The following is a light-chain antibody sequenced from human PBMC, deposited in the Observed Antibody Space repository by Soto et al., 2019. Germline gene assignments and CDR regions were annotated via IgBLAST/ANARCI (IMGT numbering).Light chain of an antibody. CDR1: SGHSSYI. CDR2: LEGSGSY. Sequence: QPVLTQSSSASASLGSSVKLTCTLSSGHSSYIITWHQQQPGKAPPYLMKLEGSGSYNKGSGVPDRFSGSSSGADRYLTISTLQFEDEADYYCETWDSNTHTVFGGGTKVTVL. J-gene: IGLJ3*02. V-gene: IGLV4-60*02. CDR3: ETWDSNTHTV.